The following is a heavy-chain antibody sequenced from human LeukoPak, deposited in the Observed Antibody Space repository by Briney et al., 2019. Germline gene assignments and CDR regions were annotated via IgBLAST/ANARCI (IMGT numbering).Heavy chain of an antibody. CDR2: ISYDGSNK. Sequence: GGSLRLSCGASGFTFSSYAMHWVRQAPGKGLEWVAVISYDGSNKYYADSVKGRFTISRDNSKNTLYLQMDSLRAEDTAVYYCARASGWPKDAFDIWGQGTMVTVSS. V-gene: IGHV3-30*04. D-gene: IGHD6-19*01. CDR3: ARASGWPKDAFDI. CDR1: GFTFSSYA. J-gene: IGHJ3*02.